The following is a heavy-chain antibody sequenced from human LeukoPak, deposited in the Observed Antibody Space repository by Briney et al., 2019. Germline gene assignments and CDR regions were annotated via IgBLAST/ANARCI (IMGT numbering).Heavy chain of an antibody. CDR3: ARLRFDFWSGYTHLYFDY. Sequence: SETLSLTCTVSGGSISSSSYSWGWIRQPPGKGLEWIGSIYYSGTTYYNPSLKSRVTISVDTSKIQFSLKLSSVAATDTAVYFCARLRFDFWSGYTHLYFDYWGQGTLVTVSS. CDR2: IYYSGTT. J-gene: IGHJ4*02. CDR1: GGSISSSSYS. V-gene: IGHV4-39*01. D-gene: IGHD3-3*01.